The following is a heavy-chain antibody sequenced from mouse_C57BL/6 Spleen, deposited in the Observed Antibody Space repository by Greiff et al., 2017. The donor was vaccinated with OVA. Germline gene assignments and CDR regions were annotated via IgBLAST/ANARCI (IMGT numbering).Heavy chain of an antibody. CDR2: IDPSDSYT. Sequence: QVQLKQPGAELVMPGASVKLSCKASGYTFTSYWMHWVKQRPGQGLEWIGEIDPSDSYTNYNQKFKGKSTLTVDKSSSTAYMQLSSLTSEDSAVYYCAREGRQLRLRGAMDYWGQGTSVTVSS. V-gene: IGHV1-69*01. CDR1: GYTFTSYW. CDR3: AREGRQLRLRGAMDY. D-gene: IGHD3-2*02. J-gene: IGHJ4*01.